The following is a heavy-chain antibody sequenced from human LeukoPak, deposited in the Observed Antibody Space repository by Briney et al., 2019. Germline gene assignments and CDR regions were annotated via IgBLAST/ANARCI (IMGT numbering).Heavy chain of an antibody. CDR1: GYNFNIYG. CDR2: ISGYNGNT. CDR3: ARGGGRTGTRENDY. Sequence: VASVKVSCKASGYNFNIYGITWVRQAPGQGLEWMGWISGYNGNTNYAQRLQGRVTTTIDTSTNIGYMELRSLTSDDTAVYYCARGGGRTGTRENDYWGQGTLVTVSS. V-gene: IGHV1-18*01. D-gene: IGHD7-27*01. J-gene: IGHJ4*02.